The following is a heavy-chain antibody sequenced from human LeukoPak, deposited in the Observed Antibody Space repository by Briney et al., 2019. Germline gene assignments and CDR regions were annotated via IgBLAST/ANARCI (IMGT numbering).Heavy chain of an antibody. V-gene: IGHV3-21*01. CDR3: AGDSHRHPIVVVPAAYYYYGMDV. J-gene: IGHJ6*02. CDR1: GFTFSSYS. Sequence: GGSLRLSCAASGFTFSSYSMNWVRQAPGKGLEWVSSISSSSSYIYYADSVKGRFTISRDNAKNSLYLQMNSLRAEDTAVYYCAGDSHRHPIVVVPAAYYYYGMDVWGQGTTVTVSS. CDR2: ISSSSSYI. D-gene: IGHD2-2*01.